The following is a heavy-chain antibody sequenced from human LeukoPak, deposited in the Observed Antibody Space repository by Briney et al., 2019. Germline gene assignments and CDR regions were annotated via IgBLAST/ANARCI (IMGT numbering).Heavy chain of an antibody. CDR1: GFTLSNYG. V-gene: IGHV3-30*18. J-gene: IGHJ2*01. CDR3: AKGAVTTLKNWYLDL. CDR2: ISYDGTRP. Sequence: GGSLRLSCAASGFTLSNYGIHWVRQVPGKGLEWVAVISYDGTRPYYTDSVKGHFTISRDNSKNTVYLQMSTLRADDTAVYYCAKGAVTTLKNWYLDLWGRGTLVTVSS. D-gene: IGHD4-17*01.